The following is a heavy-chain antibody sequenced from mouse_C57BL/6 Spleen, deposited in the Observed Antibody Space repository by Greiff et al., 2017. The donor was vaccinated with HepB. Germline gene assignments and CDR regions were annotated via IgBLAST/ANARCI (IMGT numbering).Heavy chain of an antibody. CDR3: ARHDYGSSGYAMDY. D-gene: IGHD1-1*01. Sequence: DVQLQESGGGLVQPGGSLKLSCAASGFTFSDYYMYWVRQTPEKRLEWVAYISNGGGSTYYPDTVKGRFTISRDNAKNTLYLQMSRLKSEDTAMYYCARHDYGSSGYAMDYWGQGTSVTVSS. CDR1: GFTFSDYY. V-gene: IGHV5-12*01. CDR2: ISNGGGST. J-gene: IGHJ4*01.